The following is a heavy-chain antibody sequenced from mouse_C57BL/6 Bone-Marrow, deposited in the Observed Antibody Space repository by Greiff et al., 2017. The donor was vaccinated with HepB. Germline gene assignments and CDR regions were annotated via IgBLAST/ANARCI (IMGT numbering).Heavy chain of an antibody. CDR2: IHPNSGST. CDR3: ASPLGQYFDY. D-gene: IGHD4-1*01. V-gene: IGHV1-64*01. Sequence: VQLQQSGAELVKPGASVKLSCKASGYTFTSYWMHWVKQRPGQGLEWIGMIHPNSGSTNYNEKFKSKATLTVDKSSSTAYMQLSSLTSEDSAVYYCASPLGQYFDYWGQGTTLTVSS. J-gene: IGHJ2*01. CDR1: GYTFTSYW.